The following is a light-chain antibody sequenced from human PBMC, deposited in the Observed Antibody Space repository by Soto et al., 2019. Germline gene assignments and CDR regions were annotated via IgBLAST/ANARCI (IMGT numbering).Light chain of an antibody. V-gene: IGLV1-36*01. CDR2: YDD. Sequence: QSVVTQAPSVSEAPKQRVTISCSGSWSNIGNNAVNWYQQLPGKAPKLLIYYDDLLSSGVSDRFSGSKSGTSASLAISGLQSEDEADYYCAVWDDNLNGVVFGGGTKVTVL. J-gene: IGLJ2*01. CDR3: AVWDDNLNGVV. CDR1: WSNIGNNA.